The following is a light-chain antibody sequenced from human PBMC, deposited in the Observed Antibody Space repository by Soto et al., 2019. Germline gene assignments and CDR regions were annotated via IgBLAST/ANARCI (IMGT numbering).Light chain of an antibody. CDR2: EGS. J-gene: IGLJ2*01. CDR1: SSDVGSYNL. CDR3: CSYAGSSTVV. Sequence: QSALTQPASVSGSPGQSITISCTGTSSDVGSYNLVSWYQQHPGKAPILMIYEGSKRPSGVSNRFSGSKSGNTASLTISGLQAEDEADYFCCSYAGSSTVVFGGGTKGTVL. V-gene: IGLV2-23*01.